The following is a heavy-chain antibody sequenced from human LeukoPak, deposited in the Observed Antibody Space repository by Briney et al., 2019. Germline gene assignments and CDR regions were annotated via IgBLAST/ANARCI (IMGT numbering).Heavy chain of an antibody. CDR3: AKDRRLASFDY. J-gene: IGHJ4*02. Sequence: PGGSLRLSCAASGFTFSSYGMNWVRQAPGKGLEWVSGITGRGESTYYADSVKGRFTISRDNSKNTLYLQMNSLGAGDTAIYYCAKDRRLASFDYGGQGTLVTVSS. D-gene: IGHD6-25*01. CDR1: GFTFSSYG. CDR2: ITGRGEST. V-gene: IGHV3-23*01.